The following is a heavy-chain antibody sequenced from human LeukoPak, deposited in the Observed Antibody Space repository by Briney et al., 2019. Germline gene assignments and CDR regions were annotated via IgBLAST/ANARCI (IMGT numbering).Heavy chain of an antibody. J-gene: IGHJ4*02. D-gene: IGHD4-17*01. CDR1: GFTLSNYG. CDR2: IWYDGSNK. V-gene: IGHV3-33*01. CDR3: VRDSSLTVAYFDY. Sequence: PGRSLRLSCAASGFTLSNYGMHWVRQAPGKGLEWVAVIWYDGSNKDYVDSVKGRFTISRDNSKNTLYLQMNALIAEDTAVYYCVRDSSLTVAYFDYWGQGTLVTVSS.